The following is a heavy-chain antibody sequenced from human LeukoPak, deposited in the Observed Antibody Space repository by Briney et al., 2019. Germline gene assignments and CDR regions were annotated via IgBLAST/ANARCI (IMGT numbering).Heavy chain of an antibody. Sequence: ASVKVSCKASGYTFIGYYMHWVQQAPGQGLEWMGRINPNSGGTDYAQKFQGRVTMTRDSSISIAYLEFSSLRSDDTAVCYCARDWSMTTLDYWGQGTLVTVSS. D-gene: IGHD4-17*01. V-gene: IGHV1-2*06. CDR2: INPNSGGT. CDR3: ARDWSMTTLDY. J-gene: IGHJ4*02. CDR1: GYTFIGYY.